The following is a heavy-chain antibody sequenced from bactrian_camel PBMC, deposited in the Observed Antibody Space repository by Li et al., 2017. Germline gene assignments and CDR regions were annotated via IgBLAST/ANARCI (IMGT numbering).Heavy chain of an antibody. CDR1: GYTYGSYC. J-gene: IGHJ4*01. V-gene: IGHV3S55*01. Sequence: VQLVESGGGSVEAVGSLRLSCTASGYTYGSYCMGWFRQAPGKEREMVARINSLGKTSYADFVKGRFTISTENDKNTLYLHMNSLEPEDTAMYYCGPPLSLQTLVFPRCPFFTRVRGPRSPSP. CDR2: INSLGKT. D-gene: IGHD5*01.